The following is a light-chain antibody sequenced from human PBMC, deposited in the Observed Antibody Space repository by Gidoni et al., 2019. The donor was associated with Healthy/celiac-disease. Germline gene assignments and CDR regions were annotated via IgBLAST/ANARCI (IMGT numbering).Light chain of an antibody. V-gene: IGLV1-47*01. CDR1: SSNIGSNY. J-gene: IGLJ2*01. CDR3: AAWDDSLSGHVV. Sequence: QSVLTQPPSASGTPGQRVTISCSGSSSNIGSNYVYWYQQLPGTAPKLLIYRNNQRPSGVPDRFSGSKSGPSASLDISGLRSEDEADYYCAAWDDSLSGHVVFGGGTKLTVL. CDR2: RNN.